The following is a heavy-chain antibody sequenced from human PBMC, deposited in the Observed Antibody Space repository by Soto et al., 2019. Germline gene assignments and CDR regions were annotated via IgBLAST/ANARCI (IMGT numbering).Heavy chain of an antibody. Sequence: PGESLKISCNGSGYRFTSYWIGWVRQMPGKGLEWMGIIYPGDSDTRYSPSFQGQVTISADKSISTAYLQWSSLKASDTAMYYCARHYCSSTSCYPVYYYYYGMDVWGQGTTVTVSS. D-gene: IGHD2-2*01. CDR2: IYPGDSDT. CDR1: GYRFTSYW. CDR3: ARHYCSSTSCYPVYYYYYGMDV. V-gene: IGHV5-51*01. J-gene: IGHJ6*02.